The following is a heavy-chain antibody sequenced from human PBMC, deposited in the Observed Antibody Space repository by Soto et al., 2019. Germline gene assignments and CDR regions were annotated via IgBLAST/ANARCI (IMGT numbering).Heavy chain of an antibody. V-gene: IGHV3-74*01. Sequence: GGSLRLSCAASGFTFSSYWMHWVRQAPGKGLVWVSRINSDGSSTSYADSVKGRFTISRDNAKNTLYLQMNSLRAEDTAVYYCARDQGGSGSYYNMFPGPPDYWGQGTLVTVSS. CDR1: GFTFSSYW. D-gene: IGHD3-10*01. J-gene: IGHJ4*02. CDR3: ARDQGGSGSYYNMFPGPPDY. CDR2: INSDGSST.